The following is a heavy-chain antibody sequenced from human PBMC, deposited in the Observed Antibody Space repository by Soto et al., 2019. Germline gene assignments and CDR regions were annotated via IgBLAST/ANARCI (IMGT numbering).Heavy chain of an antibody. CDR2: INHSGST. Sequence: SETLSLTCAVDGRSFSGYYWSWIRQPPGKGLEWIGEINHSGSTNYNPSLKSRVTISVDTSKNQFSLKLSSVTAADTAVYYCARGRNMALYFDYWGQGTLVTVSS. CDR3: ARGRNMALYFDY. V-gene: IGHV4-34*01. CDR1: GRSFSGYY. D-gene: IGHD3-10*01. J-gene: IGHJ4*02.